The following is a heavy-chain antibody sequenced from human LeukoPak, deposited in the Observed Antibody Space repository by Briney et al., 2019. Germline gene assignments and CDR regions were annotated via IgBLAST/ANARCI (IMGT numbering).Heavy chain of an antibody. Sequence: GGSLRLSCAASGFTFSSYAMSWVRQAPGKGLERVSAISGSGGSTYYADSVKGRFTISRDNSKNTLYLQMNSLRAEDTAVYYCANDPLVVPATAGYWGQGTLVTVSS. J-gene: IGHJ4*02. CDR1: GFTFSSYA. CDR3: ANDPLVVPATAGY. D-gene: IGHD2-2*01. V-gene: IGHV3-23*01. CDR2: ISGSGGST.